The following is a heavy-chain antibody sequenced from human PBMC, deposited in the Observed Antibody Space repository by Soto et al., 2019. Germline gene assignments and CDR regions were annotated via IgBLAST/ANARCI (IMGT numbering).Heavy chain of an antibody. CDR2: ISSSSSTI. V-gene: IGHV3-48*02. Sequence: GGSLRLSCAASGFTFSSYSMNWVRQAPGKGLEWVSYISSSSSTIYYADSVKGRFTISRDNPKNSMYMQMNSLRDEDTDVYSGACGARYSDGFGFDYWGQGTLVTVSS. D-gene: IGHD5-18*01. J-gene: IGHJ4*02. CDR3: ACGARYSDGFGFDY. CDR1: GFTFSSYS.